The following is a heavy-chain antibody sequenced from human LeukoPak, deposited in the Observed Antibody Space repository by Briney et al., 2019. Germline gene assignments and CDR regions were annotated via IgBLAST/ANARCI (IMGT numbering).Heavy chain of an antibody. J-gene: IGHJ4*02. CDR2: ISSSGSTI. CDR1: GFTFSDYY. V-gene: IGHV3-11*01. D-gene: IGHD3-22*01. CDR3: ARAYYYDSSGYNY. Sequence: GGSLRLSCAASGFTFSDYYMSWIRQAPGKGLEWVSYISSSGSTIYCADSVKGRFTISRDNAKNSLYLQMNSLRAEDTAVYYCARAYYYDSSGYNYWGQGTLVTVSS.